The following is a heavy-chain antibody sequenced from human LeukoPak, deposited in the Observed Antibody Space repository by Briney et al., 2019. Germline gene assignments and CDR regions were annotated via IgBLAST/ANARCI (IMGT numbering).Heavy chain of an antibody. CDR1: GGSISSGGYS. V-gene: IGHV4-30-2*01. J-gene: IGHJ4*02. CDR3: AREKAAGVFDY. CDR2: IYHSGST. Sequence: PSETLSLTCAVSGGSISSGGYSWSWIRQPPGKGLEWIGYIYHSGSTYYNPSLKSRVTISVDRSKNQLSLKLSSVTAADTAVYYCAREKAAGVFDYWGQGTLVTVSS. D-gene: IGHD6-13*01.